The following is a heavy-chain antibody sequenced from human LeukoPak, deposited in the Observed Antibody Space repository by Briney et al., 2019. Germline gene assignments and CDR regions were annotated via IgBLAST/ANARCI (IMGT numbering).Heavy chain of an antibody. CDR3: ARGQIRDGYNYDEY. CDR1: GGSFSGYY. D-gene: IGHD5-24*01. J-gene: IGHJ4*02. Sequence: PSETLSLTCAVYGGSFSGYYWSWIRQPPGKRLEWIGEINHSGSTNYNPSLKSRVTISVDTSKNQFSLKLSSVTAADTAVYYCARGQIRDGYNYDEYWGQGTLVTVSS. V-gene: IGHV4-34*01. CDR2: INHSGST.